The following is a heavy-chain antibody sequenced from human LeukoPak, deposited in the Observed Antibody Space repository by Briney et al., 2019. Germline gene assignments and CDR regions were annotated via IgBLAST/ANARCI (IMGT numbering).Heavy chain of an antibody. CDR3: ARDLSYCSGGSCFRYFDY. D-gene: IGHD2-15*01. CDR2: IYTSGST. J-gene: IGHJ4*02. CDR1: GASLSDYY. V-gene: IGHV4-4*07. Sequence: PSETLSLTCIVSGASLSDYYYWTWTRQPPRKGLEWIGRIYTSGSTNYNPSLKSRVTMSVDTSKNQFSLKLSSVTAADTAVYYCARDLSYCSGGSCFRYFDYWGQGTLVTVSS.